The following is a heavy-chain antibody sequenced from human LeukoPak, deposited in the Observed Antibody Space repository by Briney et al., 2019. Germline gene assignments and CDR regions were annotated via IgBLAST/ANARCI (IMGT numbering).Heavy chain of an antibody. J-gene: IGHJ4*02. D-gene: IGHD2-15*01. CDR2: ISSTGSYI. CDR3: ARGPQFCSGGSCYGYYFAY. CDR1: GFTFSSYS. V-gene: IGHV3-21*01. Sequence: GGSLRLSCAASGFTFSSYSMNWVRQPPGKGLEWVSSISSTGSYIYYADSVKGRFSISRDSAKNSLYLQMNSLRAEDTAVYYCARGPQFCSGGSCYGYYFAYWGQGTLVTVSS.